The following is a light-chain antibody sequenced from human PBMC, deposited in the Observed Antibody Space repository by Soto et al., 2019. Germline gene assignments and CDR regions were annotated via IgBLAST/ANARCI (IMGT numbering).Light chain of an antibody. CDR2: DVN. CDR1: SSDVGRYNY. CDR3: SSYTSDITQV. Sequence: QSALTQPASVSGSPGQSITISCTGTSSDVGRYNYVSWYRQHPGTAPKIIISDVNSRPSGISNRFSGSKSGNTASLTISGLQAEDEAYYYCSSYTSDITQVFGGGTKLTVL. J-gene: IGLJ3*02. V-gene: IGLV2-14*01.